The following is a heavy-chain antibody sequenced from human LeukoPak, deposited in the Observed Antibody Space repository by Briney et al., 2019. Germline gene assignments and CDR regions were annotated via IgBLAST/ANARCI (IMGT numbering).Heavy chain of an antibody. J-gene: IGHJ4*02. CDR3: ARDYVAAAGIAII. D-gene: IGHD6-13*01. V-gene: IGHV1-2*02. CDR1: GYTFTGYY. CDR2: INPNSGGT. Sequence: ASVNVSCRASGYTFTGYYMHWVRQAPGQGLEWMGWINPNSGGTNYAQTFQGRVTMTRDTSISTAYMELSRLRSDDTAVYYRARDYVAAAGIAIIWGQGTLVTVSS.